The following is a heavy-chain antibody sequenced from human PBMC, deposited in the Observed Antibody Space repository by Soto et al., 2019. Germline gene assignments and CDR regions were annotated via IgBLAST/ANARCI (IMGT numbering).Heavy chain of an antibody. Sequence: TCSNYARHCVLKKTGKGLERVAVISDHGRNKYYGDSVEGRFTISRDNSRNTLFLQMDSLRTDDTAVYYCRRGAMTRSSNCFGLWGQATLVTVSS. CDR2: ISDHGRNK. CDR3: RRGAMTRSSNCFGL. V-gene: IGHV3-30*14. CDR1: TCSNYA. J-gene: IGHJ5*02.